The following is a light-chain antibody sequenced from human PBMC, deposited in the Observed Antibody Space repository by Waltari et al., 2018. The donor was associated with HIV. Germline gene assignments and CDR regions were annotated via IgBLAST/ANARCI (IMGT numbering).Light chain of an antibody. CDR1: SSDVGGYKF. Sequence: QSALTQPPSASGSPGQSVNIPCTGTSSDVGGYKFVSWYQQHPGKAPKLMIYEVTKRPSGVPDRFSGSKSGNTASLTVSGLQAEDEADYYCSSYAASNKLLFGGGTKLTVL. V-gene: IGLV2-8*01. J-gene: IGLJ2*01. CDR2: EVT. CDR3: SSYAASNKLL.